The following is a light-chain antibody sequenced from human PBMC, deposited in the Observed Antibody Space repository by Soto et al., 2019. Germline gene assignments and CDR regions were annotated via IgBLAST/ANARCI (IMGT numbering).Light chain of an antibody. V-gene: IGKV1-8*01. CDR3: LQDHNYPWT. Sequence: AIRMTQSPSSLSASTGDRVTITCRASQGISSYLAWYQQKPGKAPKLLIYAASTLQSGVPSRFSGSGSGTDFTLTISSLQPEDFATYYCLQDHNYPWTFGQGTKV. J-gene: IGKJ1*01. CDR2: AAS. CDR1: QGISSY.